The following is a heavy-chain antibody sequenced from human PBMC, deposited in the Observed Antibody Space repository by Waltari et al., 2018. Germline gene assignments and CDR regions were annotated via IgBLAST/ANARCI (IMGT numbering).Heavy chain of an antibody. J-gene: IGHJ2*01. Sequence: QVQLQESGPGLVKPSETLSLTCTVSGGSISSYYWSWIRQPAGKGLEWIGRIYTRWSTNYNPSLKSRVTMSVDTSKNKFSLRLSSVTAADTAVYYCARGSYYDFWSGARYFDLWGRGTLVTVSS. D-gene: IGHD3-3*01. CDR3: ARGSYYDFWSGARYFDL. V-gene: IGHV4-4*07. CDR1: GGSISSYY. CDR2: IYTRWST.